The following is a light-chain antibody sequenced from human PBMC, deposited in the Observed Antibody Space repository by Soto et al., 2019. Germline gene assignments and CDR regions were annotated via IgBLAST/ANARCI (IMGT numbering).Light chain of an antibody. CDR1: SSDVGGYNY. CDR2: EVN. CDR3: TSYTSRNTYF. Sequence: QSALTQPASESASPGQSITISCTGTSSDVGGYNYVSWYQQHPGKAPKLIIYEVNNRPSGVSNRFSGSKSGNTASLTISGLQPEDEADYYCTSYTSRNTYFFGSGTKLTVL. J-gene: IGLJ1*01. V-gene: IGLV2-14*01.